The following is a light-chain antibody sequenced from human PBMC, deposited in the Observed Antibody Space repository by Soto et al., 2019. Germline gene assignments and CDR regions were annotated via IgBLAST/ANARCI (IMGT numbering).Light chain of an antibody. V-gene: IGLV2-8*01. J-gene: IGLJ2*01. CDR1: SSDVGGYNY. CDR2: EVS. CDR3: SSYAGSNLGV. Sequence: QSALPQPPSASGSPGQSVTISCTGTSSDVGGYNYVSWYQQHPGKAPKLMIYEVSKRPSGVPDRFSGSKSGNTASLTVSGLQAEDEADYYCSSYAGSNLGVFGGGTKVTVL.